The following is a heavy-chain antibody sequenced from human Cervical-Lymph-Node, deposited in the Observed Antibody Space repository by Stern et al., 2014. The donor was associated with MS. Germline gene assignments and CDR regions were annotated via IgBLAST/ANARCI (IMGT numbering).Heavy chain of an antibody. V-gene: IGHV5-51*03. CDR2: IYPGDSDT. Sequence: VQLVQSGAEMRKPGESLKISCQVSGYSFSRYWNGWVRQMPGKGLEWVGIIYPGDSDTRYNPSFHGQITLSSDNSIKVAYLQWSSLKASDTATYFCARRGDGYNGADHWGQGTQVIVSS. J-gene: IGHJ4*02. CDR1: GYSFSRYW. D-gene: IGHD5-24*01. CDR3: ARRGDGYNGADH.